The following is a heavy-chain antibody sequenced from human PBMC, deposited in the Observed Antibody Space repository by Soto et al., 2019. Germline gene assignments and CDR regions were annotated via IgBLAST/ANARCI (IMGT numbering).Heavy chain of an antibody. D-gene: IGHD3-9*01. J-gene: IGHJ5*02. CDR1: GGSISSYY. CDR2: IYYSGST. Sequence: SETLSLTCTVSGGSISSYYWSWIRQPPGKGLEWIGYIYYSGSTNYNPSLKSRVTISVDTSKNQFSLKLSSVTAADTAVYYCARWNILTGYYDLGWFDPWGQGTLVTVSS. V-gene: IGHV4-59*08. CDR3: ARWNILTGYYDLGWFDP.